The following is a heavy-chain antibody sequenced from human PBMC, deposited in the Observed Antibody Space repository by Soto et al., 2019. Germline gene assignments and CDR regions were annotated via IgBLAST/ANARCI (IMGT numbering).Heavy chain of an antibody. J-gene: IGHJ4*02. Sequence: EVQLVESGGGLVQPGGSLKLSCAASGFTFSGSAMHWVRQASGKGLEWVGRIRSKANSYATAYAASVKGRFTISRDDSKNTAYLQMNSLKTEDTAVYYCTRLIASYYYDSSGWYYFDYWGQGTLVTVSS. V-gene: IGHV3-73*02. CDR2: IRSKANSYAT. CDR3: TRLIASYYYDSSGWYYFDY. D-gene: IGHD3-22*01. CDR1: GFTFSGSA.